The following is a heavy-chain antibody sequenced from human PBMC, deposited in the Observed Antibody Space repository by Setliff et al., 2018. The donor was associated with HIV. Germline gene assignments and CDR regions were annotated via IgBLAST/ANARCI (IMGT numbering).Heavy chain of an antibody. D-gene: IGHD2-15*01. J-gene: IGHJ4*02. CDR1: GGSISSSNW. CDR2: IYHSGST. V-gene: IGHV4-4*02. CDR3: ARGRGYCSGGSCQFDY. Sequence: SETLSLTCAVSGGSISSSNWWSWVRQPPGKGLEWIGEIYHSGSTNYNSSLKSRVTISVDTSKNQFSLKLSSVTAADTAVYYCARGRGYCSGGSCQFDYWGQGTLVTVSS.